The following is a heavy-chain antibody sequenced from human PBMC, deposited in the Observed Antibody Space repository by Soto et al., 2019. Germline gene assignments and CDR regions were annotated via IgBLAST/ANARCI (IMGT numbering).Heavy chain of an antibody. CDR1: GFTFSSYG. J-gene: IGHJ4*02. Sequence: QVQLVESGGGVVQPGRSLRLSCAASGFTFSSYGMHWVRQAPGKGLEWVAVIWYDGSNKYYSDSVKARFTISRDNSKNTLYMQMNSLRAEDTAVYYCARDGSGGCNSVNDYWGQGTLVTVSS. CDR2: IWYDGSNK. V-gene: IGHV3-33*01. D-gene: IGHD3-10*01. CDR3: ARDGSGGCNSVNDY.